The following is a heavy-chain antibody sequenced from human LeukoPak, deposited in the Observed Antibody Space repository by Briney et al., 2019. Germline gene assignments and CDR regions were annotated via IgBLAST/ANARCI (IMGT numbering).Heavy chain of an antibody. CDR2: INPSGGST. Sequence: ASVKVSCKASGYTFTSYYMHWVRQAPGQGLEWMGIINPSGGSTSYAQKFQGRVTMTRDTSTGTVYMDLSSLRSEDTAVYYCANSRGLERGNGYWGQGTLVTVSS. V-gene: IGHV1-46*01. D-gene: IGHD1-1*01. CDR3: ANSRGLERGNGY. J-gene: IGHJ4*02. CDR1: GYTFTSYY.